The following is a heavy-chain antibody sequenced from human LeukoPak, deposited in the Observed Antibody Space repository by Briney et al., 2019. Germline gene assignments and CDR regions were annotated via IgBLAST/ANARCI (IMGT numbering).Heavy chain of an antibody. D-gene: IGHD2-15*01. Sequence: ASVKVSCKASGYTFTSYDINWVRQATGQGLEWMGWMNPNSGNTGYAQKFQGRVTMTRNTSISTAYMELSSLRSEDTAVYYCARVRYCSGGSCYAFVAFDTWGQGTMVTVSS. CDR2: MNPNSGNT. CDR1: GYTFTSYD. CDR3: ARVRYCSGGSCYAFVAFDT. J-gene: IGHJ3*02. V-gene: IGHV1-8*01.